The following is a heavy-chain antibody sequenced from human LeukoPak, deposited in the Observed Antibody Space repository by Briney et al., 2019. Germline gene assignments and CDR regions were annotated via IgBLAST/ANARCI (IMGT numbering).Heavy chain of an antibody. Sequence: ASETLSLTCTVSGGSSSSSSYYWGWIRQPPGKGLEWVGYVFYNGSTNYNPSLKSRVTISIDTSRIRFSLRLSSVTAADTARYYCAGERGYSGYTFDYWGQGNKVTVSS. V-gene: IGHV4-61*05. D-gene: IGHD5-12*01. J-gene: IGHJ4*02. CDR3: AGERGYSGYTFDY. CDR2: VFYNGST. CDR1: GGSSSSSSYY.